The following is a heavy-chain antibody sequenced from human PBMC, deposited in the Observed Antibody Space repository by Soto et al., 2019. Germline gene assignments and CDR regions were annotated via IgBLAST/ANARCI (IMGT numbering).Heavy chain of an antibody. J-gene: IGHJ4*02. CDR2: IYYSGST. CDR3: ARTVAVAVSYYFDY. Sequence: SETLSLTCTVSGGSISSYYWSWIRQPPGKGLEWIGYIYYSGSTNYNPSLKSRVTISVDTSKNQFSLKLSSVTAADTAVYYCARTVAVAVSYYFDYWGQGTLVTVSS. CDR1: GGSISSYY. D-gene: IGHD6-19*01. V-gene: IGHV4-59*01.